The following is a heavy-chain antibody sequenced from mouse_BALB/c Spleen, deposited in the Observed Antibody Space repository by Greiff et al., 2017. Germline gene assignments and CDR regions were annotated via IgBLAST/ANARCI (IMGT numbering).Heavy chain of an antibody. CDR2: IRLKSDNYAT. D-gene: IGHD2-14*01. CDR1: GFTFSSYW. V-gene: IGHV6-3*01. J-gene: IGHJ4*01. CDR3: TVYYRYEDYAMDY. Sequence: DVMLVESGGGLVQPGGSMKLSCVASGFTFSSYWMSWVRQSPEKGLEWVAEIRLKSDNYATHYAESVKGKFTISRDDSKSRLYLQMNSLRAEDTGIYYCTVYYRYEDYAMDYWGQGTSVTVSS.